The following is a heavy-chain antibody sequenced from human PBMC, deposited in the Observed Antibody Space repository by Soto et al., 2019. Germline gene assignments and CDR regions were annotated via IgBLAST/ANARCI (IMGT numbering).Heavy chain of an antibody. D-gene: IGHD2-8*01. J-gene: IGHJ2*01. V-gene: IGHV3-7*01. CDR2: IKQDGSEK. CDR1: GFTFSSYW. Sequence: GGSMRLSCAASGFTFSSYWMSWVRQAPGKGLEWVANIKQDGSEKYYVDSVKGRFAISRDNAKNSLYLQMNSLRAEDTAVYYCARDLDSDCTNGVCPRGWYFELWGRGTLVTVSS. CDR3: ARDLDSDCTNGVCPRGWYFEL.